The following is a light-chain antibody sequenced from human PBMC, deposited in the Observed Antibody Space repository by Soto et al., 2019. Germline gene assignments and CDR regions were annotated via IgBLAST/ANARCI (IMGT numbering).Light chain of an antibody. Sequence: EIVLKHSPVTLSLSPGERATLSCSGSQIINNYLAWDQQKPCQPHRLLIHDAFNWATAIPVRFGGNGSGTDFNLTISILESEDSEVYYCQYRGIWPPGATFGGGTKVEIK. V-gene: IGKV3-11*01. CDR1: QIINNY. J-gene: IGKJ4*01. CDR3: QYRGIWPPGAT. CDR2: DAF.